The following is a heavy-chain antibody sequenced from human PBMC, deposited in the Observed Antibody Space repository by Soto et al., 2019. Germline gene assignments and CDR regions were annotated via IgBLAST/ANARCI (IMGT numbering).Heavy chain of an antibody. CDR2: ISSSSSTI. CDR1: GFTFSSYS. Sequence: GGSLRLSCAASGFTFSSYSMNWVRQAPGKGLEWVSYISSSSSTIYYADSVKGRFTISRDNAKNSLYLQMNSLRDEDTAVYYCARYSYSSSWYGEYFDYWGQGTLVTVSS. V-gene: IGHV3-48*02. J-gene: IGHJ4*02. CDR3: ARYSYSSSWYGEYFDY. D-gene: IGHD6-13*01.